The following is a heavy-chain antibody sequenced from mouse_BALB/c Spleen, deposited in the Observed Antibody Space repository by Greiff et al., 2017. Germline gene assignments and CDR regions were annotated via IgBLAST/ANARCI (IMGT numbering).Heavy chain of an antibody. J-gene: IGHJ3*01. CDR1: GYSITSDYA. CDR3: ARRDAWFAY. Sequence: EVKLVESGPGLVKPSQSLSLTCTVTGYSITSDYAWNWIRQFPGNKLEWMGYISYSGSTSYNPSLKSRISITRDTSKNQFFLQLNSVTTEDTATYYCARRDAWFAYWGQGTLVTVSA. V-gene: IGHV3-2*02. CDR2: ISYSGST.